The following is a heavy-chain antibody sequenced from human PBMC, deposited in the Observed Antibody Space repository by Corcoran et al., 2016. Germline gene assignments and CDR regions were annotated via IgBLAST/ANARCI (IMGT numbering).Heavy chain of an antibody. CDR1: GFTFSSYG. Sequence: QVQLVESGGGVVQPGRSLRLSCAASGFTFSSYGMHWVRQAPGKGLEWVAVISYDGSNKYYADSVKGRFTISRDNSKNTLYLQMNSLRAEETAVYYCAKAGYDSSGYYYAWYFDLWGRGTLVTVSS. CDR2: ISYDGSNK. J-gene: IGHJ2*01. V-gene: IGHV3-30*18. CDR3: AKAGYDSSGYYYAWYFDL. D-gene: IGHD3-22*01.